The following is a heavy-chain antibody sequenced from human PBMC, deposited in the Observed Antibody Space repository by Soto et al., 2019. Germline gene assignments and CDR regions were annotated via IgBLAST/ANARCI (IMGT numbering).Heavy chain of an antibody. V-gene: IGHV1-69*01. CDR1: GGTFSSYA. CDR2: IIPIFGTA. D-gene: IGHD3-22*01. CDR3: ARYYYDSSGYPSLPARGAIDI. Sequence: QVQLVQSGAEVKKPGSSVKVSCKASGGTFSSYAISWVRQAPGQGLEWMGGIIPIFGTANYAQKFQGRVTISADESTSKAYMELSSLRSEDTAVDYCARYYYDSSGYPSLPARGAIDIWGQGTMVTVSS. J-gene: IGHJ3*02.